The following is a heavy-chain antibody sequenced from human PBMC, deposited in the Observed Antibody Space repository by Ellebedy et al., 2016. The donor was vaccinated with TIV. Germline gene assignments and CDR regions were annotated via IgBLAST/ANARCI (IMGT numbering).Heavy chain of an antibody. CDR1: GGSISSSGYY. J-gene: IGHJ6*02. V-gene: IGHV4-39*07. Sequence: SETLSLTCTVSGGSISSSGYYWGWIRQPPGTGMDWIGSIYYSGSTYYNPSLKRRVTISVDTSKNQFSLKMSSVTAADTAVYYCARIKWGLLSWYYGMDVWGQGTTVTVSS. CDR3: ARIKWGLLSWYYGMDV. D-gene: IGHD1-26*01. CDR2: IYYSGST.